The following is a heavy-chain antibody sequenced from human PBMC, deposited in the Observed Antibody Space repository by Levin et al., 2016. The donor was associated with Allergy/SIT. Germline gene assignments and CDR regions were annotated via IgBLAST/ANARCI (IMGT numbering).Heavy chain of an antibody. CDR2: INPSGGST. CDR3: AGVGYCSSTSCYTEDEGWFDP. Sequence: WVRQAPGQGLEWMGIINPSGGSTSYAQKFQGRVTMTRDTSTSTVYMELSSLRSEDTAVYYCAGVGYCSSTSCYTEDEGWFDPWGQGTLVTVSS. J-gene: IGHJ5*02. D-gene: IGHD2-2*02. V-gene: IGHV1-46*01.